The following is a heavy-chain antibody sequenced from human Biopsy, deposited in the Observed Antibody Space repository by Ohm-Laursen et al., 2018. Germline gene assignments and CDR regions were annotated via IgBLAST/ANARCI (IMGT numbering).Heavy chain of an antibody. D-gene: IGHD2/OR15-2a*01. Sequence: SLRLSCTASGFTFSNSGMHWVRQAPGKGLEWVAAISYDGNKTDYGDSVKGRLNISRDNSKNTLDLQMSSLRVEDTAVYFCAKDKGTFNFYYYGMDVWGQGTTVTVSS. J-gene: IGHJ6*02. CDR2: ISYDGNKT. V-gene: IGHV3-30*18. CDR3: AKDKGTFNFYYYGMDV. CDR1: GFTFSNSG.